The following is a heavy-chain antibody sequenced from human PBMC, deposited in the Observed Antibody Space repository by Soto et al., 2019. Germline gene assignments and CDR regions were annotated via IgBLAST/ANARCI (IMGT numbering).Heavy chain of an antibody. CDR3: ARDSPIGSTYSGYDAIDS. CDR1: GGTFSTST. D-gene: IGHD5-12*01. J-gene: IGHJ5*01. CDR2: TIPLLNVA. V-gene: IGHV1-69*08. Sequence: QVQLVQSGAEVKKPGSSVKVSCKASGGTFSTSTFTWVRRAPGQRLEWMGGTIPLLNVADYAQDFQGRVTITADKSTSTAYMELTSLTSKDTAVYYCARDSPIGSTYSGYDAIDSWGHVTLVTVSS.